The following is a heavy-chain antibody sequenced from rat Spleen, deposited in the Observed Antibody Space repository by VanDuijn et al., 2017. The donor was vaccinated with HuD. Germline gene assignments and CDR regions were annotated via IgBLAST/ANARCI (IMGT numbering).Heavy chain of an antibody. CDR3: TRAYSSEY. V-gene: IGHV5-29*01. J-gene: IGHJ2*01. Sequence: EVQLVESGGGLVRPGGSLKLSCSVSGFTFSNFDMAWVRQAPTKGLEWVATISSDGRRNYYRDSVKGRFTISRDNAKSSLYLQMDSLRSEDTATYYCTRAYSSEYWGQGVMVTVSS. CDR1: GFTFSNFD. CDR2: ISSDGRRN. D-gene: IGHD1-2*01.